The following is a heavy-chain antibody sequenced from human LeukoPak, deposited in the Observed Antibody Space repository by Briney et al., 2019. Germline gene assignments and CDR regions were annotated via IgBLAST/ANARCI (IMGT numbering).Heavy chain of an antibody. CDR2: IYNGGNT. V-gene: IGHV4-4*09. Sequence: SEALSLTCTVSGVSINTYYASWIRQAPGKGLEFIGFIYNGGNTNYNPSLKSRATISVDTSNNQFSLRLTSVTAADTAMYYCAAGPWELDFWGQGTLVTVSS. CDR1: GVSINTYY. J-gene: IGHJ4*02. CDR3: AAGPWELDF. D-gene: IGHD1-26*01.